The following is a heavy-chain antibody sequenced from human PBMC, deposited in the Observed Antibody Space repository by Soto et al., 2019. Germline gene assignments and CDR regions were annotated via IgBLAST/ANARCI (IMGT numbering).Heavy chain of an antibody. CDR3: ARGEDKKRVATIHHYYYYYMDV. J-gene: IGHJ6*03. CDR2: IYPGDSDT. D-gene: IGHD5-12*01. V-gene: IGHV5-51*01. CDR1: GYSFTSYW. Sequence: LGESLKISCKGSGYSFTSYWIGWVRQMPGKGLEWMGIIYPGDSDTRYSPSFQGQVTISADKSISTAYLQWSSLKASDTAVYYCARGEDKKRVATIHHYYYYYMDVWGKGTTVTVSS.